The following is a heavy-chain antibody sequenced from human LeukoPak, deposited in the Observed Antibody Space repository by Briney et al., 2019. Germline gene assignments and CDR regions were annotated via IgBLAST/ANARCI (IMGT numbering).Heavy chain of an antibody. V-gene: IGHV4-34*01. CDR1: GGSFSGYY. Sequence: SETLSLTCAVYGGSFSGYYWSWIRQPPGKGLEWIGEINHSGSTNYNPSLKSRVTISVDTSKNQFSLKLSPVTAADTAVYYCAKGLRFLEWSKGAFDIWGQGTMVTVSS. D-gene: IGHD3-3*01. J-gene: IGHJ3*02. CDR3: AKGLRFLEWSKGAFDI. CDR2: INHSGST.